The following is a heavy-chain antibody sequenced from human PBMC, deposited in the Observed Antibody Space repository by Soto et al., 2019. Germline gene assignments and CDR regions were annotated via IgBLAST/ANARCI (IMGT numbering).Heavy chain of an antibody. V-gene: IGHV3-48*03. CDR3: ARVLDYDDSSGYDY. J-gene: IGHJ4*02. Sequence: GGSLSLSCAASGFPFSSYEMNWVRQPPGKGLEWVSYISSSGSTIYYADSVKGRFTISRDNAKNSLYLQRNSPRAEETAGYYCARVLDYDDSSGYDYWGQGTLVTVSS. CDR2: ISSSGSTI. CDR1: GFPFSSYE. D-gene: IGHD3-22*01.